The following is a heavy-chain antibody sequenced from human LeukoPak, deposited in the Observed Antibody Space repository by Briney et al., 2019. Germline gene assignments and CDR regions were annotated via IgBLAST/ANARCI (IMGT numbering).Heavy chain of an antibody. Sequence: PGGSLRLSCAASGFTFSNAWMSWVRQAPGKGLEWVGRIKSKTDGGTTDYAAPVKGRFTISRDDSKNTLYLQMNSLKTEDTAVYYCARSLGRFGDQDYWGQGTLVTVSS. CDR1: GFTFSNAW. CDR2: IKSKTDGGTT. D-gene: IGHD3-10*01. V-gene: IGHV3-15*01. CDR3: ARSLGRFGDQDY. J-gene: IGHJ4*02.